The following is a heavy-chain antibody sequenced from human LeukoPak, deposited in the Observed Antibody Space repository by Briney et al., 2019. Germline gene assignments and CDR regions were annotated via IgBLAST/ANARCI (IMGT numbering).Heavy chain of an antibody. Sequence: GGSLRLSCAAYGFTFNSYAMYWVRQAPGKGLEWISSITGSSDYIYYADSVKGRFTISRDNGKNSLYLQMNSLRAEDTAVYYCARGFGELYGYWGQGTLVTVSS. V-gene: IGHV3-21*06. CDR3: ARGFGELYGY. D-gene: IGHD3-10*01. J-gene: IGHJ4*02. CDR1: GFTFNSYA. CDR2: ITGSSDYI.